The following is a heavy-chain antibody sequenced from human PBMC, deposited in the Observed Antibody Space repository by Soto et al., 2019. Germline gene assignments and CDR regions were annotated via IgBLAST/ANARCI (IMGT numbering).Heavy chain of an antibody. D-gene: IGHD3-16*01. J-gene: IGHJ3*01. Sequence: QVQLVQSGADVKKPGSSVKVSCKASGGSFGSSAISWVRQAPAQGLEWMGEIIPVFDKANYAQNFQGRLTITADEPTGTVFMQLSSLRSDTAVYFCARLRRDWGDAFDLWGLGTVVTVSS. CDR1: GGSFGSSA. CDR2: IIPVFDKA. V-gene: IGHV1-69*01. CDR3: ARLRRDWGDAFDL.